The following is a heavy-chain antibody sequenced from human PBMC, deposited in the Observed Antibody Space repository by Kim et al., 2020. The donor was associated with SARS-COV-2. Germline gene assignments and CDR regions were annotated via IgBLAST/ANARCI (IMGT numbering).Heavy chain of an antibody. CDR1: FRFSSYG. Sequence: FRFSSYGMNGGRQAPGKGLEWVAYISYDGSDKFYADSVKGRFTISRDNSNNTLSLQTNSLRAEDTAVFYCARGPVDPKDGWYFDVWGRGTLAT. CDR3: ARGPVDPKDGWYFDV. J-gene: IGHJ2*01. V-gene: IGHV3-33*01. D-gene: IGHD2-15*01. CDR2: ISYDGSDK.